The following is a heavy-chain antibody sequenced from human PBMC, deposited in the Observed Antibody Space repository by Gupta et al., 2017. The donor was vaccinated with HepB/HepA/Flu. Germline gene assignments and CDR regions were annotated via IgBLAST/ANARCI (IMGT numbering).Heavy chain of an antibody. D-gene: IGHD2-21*01. CDR1: GGSISSYY. CDR3: ARRGVRGWYFDL. J-gene: IGHJ2*01. CDR2: IYYSGST. V-gene: IGHV4-59*08. Sequence: QVQLQESGPGLVKPSETLSLTCTVSGGSISSYYWSWIRQPPGKGLEWIGYIYYSGSTNYNPSLKSRVTISVDTSKNQFSLKLSSVTAADTAVYYCARRGVRGWYFDLWGRGTLVTVSS.